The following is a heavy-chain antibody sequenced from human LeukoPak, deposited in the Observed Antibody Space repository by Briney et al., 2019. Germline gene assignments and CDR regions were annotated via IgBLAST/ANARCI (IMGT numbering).Heavy chain of an antibody. CDR2: INHSGGA. CDR1: GGSFIGDY. CDR3: ARVPLRFLEPFDY. V-gene: IGHV4-34*01. D-gene: IGHD3-3*01. Sequence: PSETLSLTCAVYGGSFIGDYWSWIRQPPGKVLEWIGEINHSGGANYNPSLKSRVTISADTSKSQFSLKLGSVTAADTDVYYCARVPLRFLEPFDYWGQGTLVTVSS. J-gene: IGHJ4*02.